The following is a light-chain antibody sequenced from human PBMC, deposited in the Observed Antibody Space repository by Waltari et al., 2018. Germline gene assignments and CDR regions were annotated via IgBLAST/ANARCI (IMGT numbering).Light chain of an antibody. J-gene: IGKJ1*01. Sequence: VLTLSPLTLTLAPGERATLSYRASQSVTRTLAWYQQKPGQAPRLLIYGASNRATGIPDRFSGSGSGTDFSLTISRLEPEDFAVYYCQHYLRLPATFGQGTKVEIK. CDR3: QHYLRLPAT. V-gene: IGKV3-20*01. CDR1: QSVTRT. CDR2: GAS.